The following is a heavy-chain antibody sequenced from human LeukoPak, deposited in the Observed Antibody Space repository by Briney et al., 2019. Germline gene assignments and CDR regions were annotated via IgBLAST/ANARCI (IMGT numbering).Heavy chain of an antibody. CDR3: ARPYCSGGSCYEGGY. J-gene: IGHJ4*02. D-gene: IGHD2-15*01. CDR2: IYTSGST. Sequence: KTSETLSLTCTVSGGSISSYYWSWIRQPAGKGLEWIGRIYTSGSTNYNPSLKGRVTISVDTSKNQFSLKLSSVTAADTAVYYCARPYCSGGSCYEGGYWGQGTLVTVSS. V-gene: IGHV4-4*07. CDR1: GGSISSYY.